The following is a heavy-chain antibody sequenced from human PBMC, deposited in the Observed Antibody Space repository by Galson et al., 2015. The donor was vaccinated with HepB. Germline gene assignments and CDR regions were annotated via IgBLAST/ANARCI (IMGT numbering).Heavy chain of an antibody. Sequence: SLRLSCAASGFTFSSYAMHWVRQAPGKGLEWVAVTSYDGSNKYYADSVKGRFTISRDNSKNTLYLQMNSLRAEDTAVYYCARASSRQLVLFYFDYWGQGTLVTVSS. CDR3: ARASSRQLVLFYFDY. CDR2: TSYDGSNK. CDR1: GFTFSSYA. D-gene: IGHD6-13*01. J-gene: IGHJ4*02. V-gene: IGHV3-30*04.